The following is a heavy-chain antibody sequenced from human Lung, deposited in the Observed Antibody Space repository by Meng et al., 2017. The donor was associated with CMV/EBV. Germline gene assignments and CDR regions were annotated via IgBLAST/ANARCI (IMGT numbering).Heavy chain of an antibody. Sequence: ASVKVSCKASGYTFTSYDINWVRQAPGQGLEWMGWMNANSGTTGYDQKFEGRVTMTRDTSISSAFMELSSLTSEDTAVYYCARGMNDDFWSGAFEVWGQGTMVTVSS. J-gene: IGHJ3*01. D-gene: IGHD3-3*01. CDR3: ARGMNDDFWSGAFEV. CDR2: MNANSGTT. V-gene: IGHV1-8*01. CDR1: GYTFTSYD.